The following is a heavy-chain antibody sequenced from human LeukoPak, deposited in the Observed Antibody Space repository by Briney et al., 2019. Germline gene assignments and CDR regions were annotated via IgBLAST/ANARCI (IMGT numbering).Heavy chain of an antibody. CDR1: GYTFTSYE. Sequence: ASVKVSCKASGYTFTSYEINSVRQATGHGLEWMGWMNPDSGDTAYAQKFQGRITMTRSTSITTAYMELSSLRSEDTAVYYCARGLGSYDSSELTWPMISLWGQGTQVTVSS. CDR2: MNPDSGDT. CDR3: ARGLGSYDSSELTWPMISL. D-gene: IGHD3-22*01. J-gene: IGHJ4*02. V-gene: IGHV1-8*01.